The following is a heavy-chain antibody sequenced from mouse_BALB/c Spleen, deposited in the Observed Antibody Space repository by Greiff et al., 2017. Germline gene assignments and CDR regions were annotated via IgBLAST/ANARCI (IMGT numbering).Heavy chain of an antibody. J-gene: IGHJ2*01. Sequence: EVKLVESGPGLVKPSQSLSLTCTVTGFSITSDYAWNWIRQFPGNKLEWMGYISYSGSTSYNPSLKSRISITRDTSKNQFFLQLNSVTTEDTATYYGARRNYGSSSYYFDYWGQGTTLTVSS. V-gene: IGHV3-2*02. CDR2: ISYSGST. CDR3: ARRNYGSSSYYFDY. D-gene: IGHD1-1*01. CDR1: GFSITSDYA.